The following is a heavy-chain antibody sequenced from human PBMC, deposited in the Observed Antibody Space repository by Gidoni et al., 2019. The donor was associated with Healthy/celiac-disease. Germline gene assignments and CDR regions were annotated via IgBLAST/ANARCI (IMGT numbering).Heavy chain of an antibody. CDR2: INHSGST. Sequence: GKGLEWIGEINHSGSTNYNPSLKSRVTISVDTSKNQFSLKLSSVTAADTAVYYCARLWAGNGDYGDYWGQGTLVTVSS. CDR3: ARLWAGNGDYGDY. V-gene: IGHV4-34*01. J-gene: IGHJ4*02. D-gene: IGHD4-17*01.